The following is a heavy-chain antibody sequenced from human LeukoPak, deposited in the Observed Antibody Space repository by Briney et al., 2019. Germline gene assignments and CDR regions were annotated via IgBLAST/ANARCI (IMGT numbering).Heavy chain of an antibody. CDR2: INHSGST. V-gene: IGHV4-34*01. CDR3: ARGLPRNDFWSGFATYWFDP. CDR1: GESFSGYY. J-gene: IGHJ5*02. D-gene: IGHD3-3*01. Sequence: SETLSLTCAVYGESFSGYYWSWIRQPPGKGLEWIGEINHSGSTNYNPSLRSRVTISLDRPKKQFSLKLSSVNVADTAVYYCARGLPRNDFWSGFATYWFDPWGRGTLVTVSS.